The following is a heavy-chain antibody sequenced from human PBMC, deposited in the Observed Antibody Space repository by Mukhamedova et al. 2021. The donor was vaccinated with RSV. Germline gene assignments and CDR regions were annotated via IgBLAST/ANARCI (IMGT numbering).Heavy chain of an antibody. J-gene: IGHJ4*02. CDR3: ARRGSGSHYRQMIPFDY. Sequence: SRVTISVDTSKNQFSLKLSSVTAADTAVYYCARRGSGSHYRQMIPFDYLGQGTLVTVSS. D-gene: IGHD3-10*01. V-gene: IGHV4-34*01.